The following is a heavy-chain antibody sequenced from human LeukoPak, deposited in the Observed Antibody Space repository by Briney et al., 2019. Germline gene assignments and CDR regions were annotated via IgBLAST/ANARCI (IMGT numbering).Heavy chain of an antibody. V-gene: IGHV3-30*02. D-gene: IGHD2-2*01. CDR1: GFTFSSYG. J-gene: IGHJ6*03. CDR2: IRYDGSNK. Sequence: PGGSLRLSCAASGFTFSSYGMHWVRQAPGKGLEWVAFIRYDGSNKYYADSVKGRFTISRDNSKNTLYLQMNSLRAEDTAVYYCARKYCSSTSCSNYYYYYMDVWGKGTTVTVSS. CDR3: ARKYCSSTSCSNYYYYYMDV.